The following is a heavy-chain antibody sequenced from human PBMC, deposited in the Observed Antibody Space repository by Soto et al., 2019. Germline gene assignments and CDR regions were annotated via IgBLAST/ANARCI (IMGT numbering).Heavy chain of an antibody. D-gene: IGHD3-22*01. Sequence: RSLTCTVSGGSISSYYWSWIRQPPGKGLEWIGYIYYSGSTNYNPSLKSRVTISVDTSKNQFSLKLSSVTAADTAVYYCASYYYDSSGYPFDYWGQGTLVTVSS. CDR1: GGSISSYY. V-gene: IGHV4-59*01. CDR3: ASYYYDSSGYPFDY. CDR2: IYYSGST. J-gene: IGHJ4*02.